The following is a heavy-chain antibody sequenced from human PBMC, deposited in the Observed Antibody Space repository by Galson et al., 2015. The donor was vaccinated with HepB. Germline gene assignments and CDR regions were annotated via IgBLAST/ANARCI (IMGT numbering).Heavy chain of an antibody. CDR3: STGRPPSTLGNSAGDFES. Sequence: SLRLSCAASGFTFSSYSMNWVRQAPGKGLEWVSSISSSSSYIYYADSVKGRFTISRDNAKNSLYLQMNSLRAEDTALYFCSTGRPPSTLGNSAGDFESWGQGTLVTVSS. J-gene: IGHJ4*02. CDR2: ISSSSSYI. V-gene: IGHV3-21*01. D-gene: IGHD5-12*01. CDR1: GFTFSSYS.